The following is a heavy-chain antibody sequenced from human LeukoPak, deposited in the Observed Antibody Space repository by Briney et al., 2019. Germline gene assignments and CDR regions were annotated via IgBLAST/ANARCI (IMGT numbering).Heavy chain of an antibody. J-gene: IGHJ6*02. D-gene: IGHD2-15*01. CDR1: GYTFTSYG. Sequence: ASVKVSCKASGYTFTSYGISWVRQAPGQGLEWMGWISAYNGNTNYAQKLQGRVTMTTDTSMSTAYMELRSLRSDDTAVYYCAREGLLGYCSGGSCYSYYYYGMDVWGQGTTVTVSS. V-gene: IGHV1-18*01. CDR3: AREGLLGYCSGGSCYSYYYYGMDV. CDR2: ISAYNGNT.